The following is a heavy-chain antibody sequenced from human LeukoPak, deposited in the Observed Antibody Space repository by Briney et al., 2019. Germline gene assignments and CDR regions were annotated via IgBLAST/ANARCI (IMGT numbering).Heavy chain of an antibody. Sequence: PGESLRLSCAASGFTFDDYAMHWVRQAPGKGLEWVSLISGDGDSTYYADSVKGRFTISRDNSKNSLYLQMNSLRTEDTALYYCAKDLVEINYGGNSHSSYWGQGTLVTVSS. D-gene: IGHD4-23*01. V-gene: IGHV3-43*02. CDR1: GFTFDDYA. J-gene: IGHJ4*02. CDR2: ISGDGDST. CDR3: AKDLVEINYGGNSHSSY.